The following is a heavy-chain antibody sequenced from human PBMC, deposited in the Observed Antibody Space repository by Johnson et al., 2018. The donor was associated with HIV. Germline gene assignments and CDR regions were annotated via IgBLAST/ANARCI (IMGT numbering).Heavy chain of an antibody. Sequence: QVQLVESGGGVVQPGRSLRLSCAASGFTFSSFAMHWVRQAPGKGLEWVANIKQDGSKKYYADSVKGRFTISRDNSKNTLYLQMNSLRAEDTAVYYCAREYSSLSQGAFDIWGQGTMVTVSS. CDR1: GFTFSSFA. J-gene: IGHJ3*02. CDR3: AREYSSLSQGAFDI. D-gene: IGHD6-6*01. V-gene: IGHV3-30*04. CDR2: IKQDGSKK.